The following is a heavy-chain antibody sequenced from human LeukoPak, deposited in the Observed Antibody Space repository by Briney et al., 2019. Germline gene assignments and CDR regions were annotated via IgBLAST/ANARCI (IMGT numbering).Heavy chain of an antibody. CDR1: GFTFSSYG. Sequence: GSLLLSCAASGFTFSSYGTHWVRQAPGKGLEWVAVISYDGSNKYYADSVKGRFTISRDNSKNTLYLQMNSLRAEDSAVYYCAKGYSSGPGWFDPWGQGTLVTVSS. CDR2: ISYDGSNK. D-gene: IGHD6-19*01. J-gene: IGHJ5*02. V-gene: IGHV3-30*18. CDR3: AKGYSSGPGWFDP.